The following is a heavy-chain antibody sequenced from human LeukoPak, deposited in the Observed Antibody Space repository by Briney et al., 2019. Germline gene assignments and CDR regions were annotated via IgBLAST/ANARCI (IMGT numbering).Heavy chain of an antibody. CDR3: TRRVDIAMVEGIDFDY. CDR2: IRSKSNNYAT. V-gene: IGHV3-73*01. CDR1: GFIFSGSA. D-gene: IGHD5-18*01. J-gene: IGHJ4*02. Sequence: GGSLKLSCAASGFIFSGSALHWVRQASGKGLEWVGRIRSKSNNYATAYAASVKGRFTISRDDSKNTAYLQMNSLKTEDTAVYYCTRRVDIAMVEGIDFDYWGQGTLVTVSS.